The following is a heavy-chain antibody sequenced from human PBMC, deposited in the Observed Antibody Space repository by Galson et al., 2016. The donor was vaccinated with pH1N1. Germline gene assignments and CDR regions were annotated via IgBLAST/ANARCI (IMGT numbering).Heavy chain of an antibody. D-gene: IGHD4-17*01. CDR2: INPNGGAT. V-gene: IGHV1-2*02. CDR1: GYRFDNYF. CDR3: AREGGVNGDYVFSY. Sequence: SVKVSCKASGYRFDNYFLHWVRQAPGQGVEWMGWINPNGGATNYAQKFQGRVTLTRDTSINNGLMELRGLTSDDTAVYFCAREGGVNGDYVFSYWGQGSLVIVSA. J-gene: IGHJ4*02.